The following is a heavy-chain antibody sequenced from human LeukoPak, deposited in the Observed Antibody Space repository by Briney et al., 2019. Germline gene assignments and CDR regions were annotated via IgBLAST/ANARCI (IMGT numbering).Heavy chain of an antibody. CDR2: SKADGGTI. D-gene: IGHD4-23*01. V-gene: IGHV3-15*01. Sequence: GGSLRLSCAASGFTFSNAWMKSKADGGTIDYTAPVKGRFTISRDDPKNRLYLQMNSLKTEDTAVYYCTTYYGGDWGQGTLVTVSS. CDR3: TTYYGGD. CDR1: GFTFSNAW. J-gene: IGHJ4*02.